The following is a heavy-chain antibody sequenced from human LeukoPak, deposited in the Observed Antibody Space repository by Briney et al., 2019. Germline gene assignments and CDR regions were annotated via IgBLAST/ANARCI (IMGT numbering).Heavy chain of an antibody. V-gene: IGHV4-59*01. CDR1: GGSISSYY. D-gene: IGHD3-3*01. CDR3: ARVPYYDFWSGFGWFDP. J-gene: IGHJ5*02. Sequence: SETLSLTCTVSGGSISSYYWSWIRQPPGKGLEWIGYIYYSGSTNYNPSLKSRVTISVDTSKNQFSLKLSSVTAADTAVYYCARVPYYDFWSGFGWFDPWGQGTLVTVSS. CDR2: IYYSGST.